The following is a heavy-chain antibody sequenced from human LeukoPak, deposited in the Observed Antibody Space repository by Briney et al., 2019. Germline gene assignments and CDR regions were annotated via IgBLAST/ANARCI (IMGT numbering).Heavy chain of an antibody. J-gene: IGHJ5*02. Sequence: SETLSLTCTVSGGSISSGSYYWSWIRQPAGKGLEWIGRIYTSGSTNYNPSLKSRVTISVDTSRNQFSLKLSSVTAADTAVYYCARHMPREGSGLDWFDPWGQGTLVTVSS. CDR3: ARHMPREGSGLDWFDP. CDR1: GGSISSGSYY. D-gene: IGHD3-3*01. V-gene: IGHV4-61*02. CDR2: IYTSGST.